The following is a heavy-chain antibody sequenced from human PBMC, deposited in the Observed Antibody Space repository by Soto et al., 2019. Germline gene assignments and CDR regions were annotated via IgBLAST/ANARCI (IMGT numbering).Heavy chain of an antibody. CDR2: IIPILGIA. CDR3: ARGPEYCSSTSCYLYYYYYMDV. CDR1: GGTFSSYT. D-gene: IGHD2-2*01. V-gene: IGHV1-69*02. J-gene: IGHJ6*03. Sequence: QVQLVQSGAEVKKPGSSVKVSCKASGGTFSSYTISWVRQAPGQGLEWMGRIIPILGIANYAQKFQGRVTITADKSTSTAYMELSSLRSEDTAVYYCARGPEYCSSTSCYLYYYYYMDVWGKGTTVTVSS.